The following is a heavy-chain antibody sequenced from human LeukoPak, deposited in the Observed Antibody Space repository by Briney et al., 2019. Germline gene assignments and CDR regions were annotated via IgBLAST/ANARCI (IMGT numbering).Heavy chain of an antibody. V-gene: IGHV4-38-2*02. Sequence: PSETLSLTCTVSGYSISSGYYWGWIRQPPGKGLEWIGSIYHSGSTYYNPSLKSRVTISVDTSKNQFSLKLSSVTAADTAVYFRARGGYYGSGNDFRFDPWGQGTLVTVSS. CDR2: IYHSGST. J-gene: IGHJ5*02. D-gene: IGHD3-10*01. CDR3: ARGGYYGSGNDFRFDP. CDR1: GYSISSGYY.